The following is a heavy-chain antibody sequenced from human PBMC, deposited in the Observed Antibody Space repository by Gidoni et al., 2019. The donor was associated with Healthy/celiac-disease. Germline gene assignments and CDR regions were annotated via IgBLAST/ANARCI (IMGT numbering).Heavy chain of an antibody. CDR3: ARWEYRHCYYGMDV. CDR2: FSVYNGTT. D-gene: IGHD1-26*01. V-gene: IGHV1-18*01. J-gene: IGHJ6*02. CDR1: GYTFSNYG. Sequence: QGQLVQSGAEVKKPGASVKVPCKASGYTFSNYGISWVLRAPGLGLEWMGWFSVYNGTTNDAQKLHGRVTMTPDTSTTTASMELRSLRSDDTAVYYCARWEYRHCYYGMDVWGQGTTVTVSS.